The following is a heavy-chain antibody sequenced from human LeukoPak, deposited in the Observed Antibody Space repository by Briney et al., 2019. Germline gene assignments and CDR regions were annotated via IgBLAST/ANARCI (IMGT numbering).Heavy chain of an antibody. J-gene: IGHJ4*02. CDR3: ARDGLHTAHFDY. Sequence: PGGSLRLSCAASGFTFSTYTMNWVRQAPGKGLEWVSTVSDSSDVNYSDSVKGRFTISRDNARNSLYLQMNSLRDEDTAVYYCARDGLHTAHFDYWGQGTLVTVSS. CDR2: VSDSSDV. V-gene: IGHV3-48*02. D-gene: IGHD5-18*01. CDR1: GFTFSTYT.